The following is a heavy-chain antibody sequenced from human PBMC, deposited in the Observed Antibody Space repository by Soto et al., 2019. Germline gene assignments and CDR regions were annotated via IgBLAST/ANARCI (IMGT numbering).Heavy chain of an antibody. J-gene: IGHJ4*02. Sequence: QVQLVESGGGVVQPGRSLRLSCAASGFTFSSYAMHWVRQAPGKGLEWVAVISYDGSNKYYADSVKGRFTISRDNSKNTLYLQMNSLRAEDTAVYYCARDKAGSGWYLGYWGQGTLVTVSS. CDR1: GFTFSSYA. D-gene: IGHD6-19*01. V-gene: IGHV3-30-3*01. CDR3: ARDKAGSGWYLGY. CDR2: ISYDGSNK.